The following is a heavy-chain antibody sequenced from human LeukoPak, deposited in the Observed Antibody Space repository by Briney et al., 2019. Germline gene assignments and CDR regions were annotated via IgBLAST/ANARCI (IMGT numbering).Heavy chain of an antibody. V-gene: IGHV4-4*07. J-gene: IGHJ6*03. CDR3: ARTSNYGQYYFSYMDV. CDR1: GRFLSNYY. D-gene: IGHD3-10*01. Sequence: PSQTLSLTCTVSGRFLSNYYWSWIRQPARKVMEWIGRIYSSGSTNYNPSLKSRVTMSVDTSKNQYSLKLSAVTAADTAVYYCARTSNYGQYYFSYMDVWGKGTPVTGSS. CDR2: IYSSGST.